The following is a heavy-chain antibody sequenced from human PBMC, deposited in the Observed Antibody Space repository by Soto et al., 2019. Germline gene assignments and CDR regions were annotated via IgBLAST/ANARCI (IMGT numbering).Heavy chain of an antibody. CDR1: GGSISSYY. V-gene: IGHV4-59*01. CDR3: ARGEDCSGGSCYSPGLDFDY. D-gene: IGHD2-15*01. J-gene: IGHJ4*02. CDR2: IYYSGST. Sequence: PSETLSLTCTVSGGSISSYYWSWIRQPPGKGLEWIGYIYYSGSTNYNPSLKSRVTISVDTSKNQFSLKLSSVTAADTAVYYCARGEDCSGGSCYSPGLDFDYWGKGTLVTVSS.